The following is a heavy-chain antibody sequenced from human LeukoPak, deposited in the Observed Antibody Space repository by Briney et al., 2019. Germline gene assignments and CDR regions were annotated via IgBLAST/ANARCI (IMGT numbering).Heavy chain of an antibody. CDR2: MHNSGSS. CDR3: ARSAEWLRNAFDI. Sequence: SETLSLSCTVSGASTSHFYWNWVRQPPGKGLEWIAYMHNSGSSKHNPSLKSRVTISINTSKNQFSLQLTSVTAADTAMYFCARSAEWLRNAFDIWGRGTLVIVSS. CDR1: GASTSHFY. J-gene: IGHJ3*02. V-gene: IGHV4-59*01. D-gene: IGHD5-12*01.